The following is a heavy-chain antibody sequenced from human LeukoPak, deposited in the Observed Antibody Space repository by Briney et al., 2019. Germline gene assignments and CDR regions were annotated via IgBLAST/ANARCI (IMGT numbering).Heavy chain of an antibody. CDR2: ITPNSGGT. V-gene: IGHV1-2*02. Sequence: APVKVSCKASGYTFTAYYMHWVRQAPGQGLEWMGWITPNSGGTNYAQKFQARVTLTRDTSISTAYMELSSLRSDDTAVYFCARETGLSGTYSDAFDIWGQGTMVTVSS. CDR1: GYTFTAYY. J-gene: IGHJ3*02. CDR3: ARETGLSGTYSDAFDI. D-gene: IGHD3-3*01.